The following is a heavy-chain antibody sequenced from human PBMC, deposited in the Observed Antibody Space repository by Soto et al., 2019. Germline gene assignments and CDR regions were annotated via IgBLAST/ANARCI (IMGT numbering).Heavy chain of an antibody. Sequence: GGSLRLSCAVSGFTLTNVWMNWVRQAPGKGLEWVGRIRSKSDGGTTDYAAPVKGRFAISRDDSKNTLYLQMSSLESDDTAAYYCSHGYGQYFNSWGQGTLVTVSS. CDR3: SHGYGQYFNS. V-gene: IGHV3-15*07. J-gene: IGHJ4*02. CDR1: GFTLTNVW. CDR2: IRSKSDGGTT. D-gene: IGHD5-18*01.